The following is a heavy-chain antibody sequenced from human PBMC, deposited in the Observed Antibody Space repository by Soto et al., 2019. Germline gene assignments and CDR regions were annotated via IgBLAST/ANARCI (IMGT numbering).Heavy chain of an antibody. J-gene: IGHJ6*02. D-gene: IGHD4-17*01. CDR3: AKGYVPQPPPVTTLEVYYYGMDV. CDR2: ISGSGGST. Sequence: EVPLLESGGGLVQPGGSLRLSFAASGFTFSSYAMSWVRQAPGKGLEWVSAISGSGGSTYYADSVKGRFTISRDNSKNTLYLQMNSLRAEDTAVYYCAKGYVPQPPPVTTLEVYYYGMDVWGQGTRVTVSS. CDR1: GFTFSSYA. V-gene: IGHV3-23*01.